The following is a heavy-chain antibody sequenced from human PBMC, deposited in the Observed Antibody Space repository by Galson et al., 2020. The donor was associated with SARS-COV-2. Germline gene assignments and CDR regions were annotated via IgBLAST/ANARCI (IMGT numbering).Heavy chain of an antibody. CDR1: GFTFSDYS. Sequence: GESLKIPCAASGFTFSDYSMRWVRQAPGKGLARVSYISSSSTIHYADSVKGRFTISRDNAKNSLYLQMHILRAKDTAVDYCARPPRGYCINGVCHIDYWGPGTLVTVSS. V-gene: IGHV3-11*01. CDR2: ISSSSTI. D-gene: IGHD2-8*01. J-gene: IGHJ4*02. CDR3: ARPPRGYCINGVCHIDY.